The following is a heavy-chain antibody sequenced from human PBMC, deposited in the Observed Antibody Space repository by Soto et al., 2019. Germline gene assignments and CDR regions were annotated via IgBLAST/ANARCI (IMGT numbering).Heavy chain of an antibody. D-gene: IGHD3-3*01. CDR3: AREAILESNYYGMDV. J-gene: IGHJ6*02. V-gene: IGHV3-7*05. CDR2: IKQDGSEK. Sequence: GGSLRLSCAASGFTFSSYWMSWVRQAPGKGLEWVANIKQDGSEKYYVDSVKGRFTISRDNAKNSLYLQMNSLRAEDTAVYYCAREAILESNYYGMDVWGQGTTVTVSS. CDR1: GFTFSSYW.